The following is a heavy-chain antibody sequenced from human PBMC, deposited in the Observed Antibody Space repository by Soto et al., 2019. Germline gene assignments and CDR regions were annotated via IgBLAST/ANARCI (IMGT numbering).Heavy chain of an antibody. J-gene: IGHJ6*02. D-gene: IGHD4-4*01. V-gene: IGHV4-39*01. CDR3: ARRFGDYSKGEDYYGMDV. CDR1: GGSISSSSYY. CDR2: IYYSGST. Sequence: SETLSLTCTVSGGSISSSSYYWGWIRQPPGKGLEWIGSIYYSGSTYYNPSLKSRVTISVDTSKNQFSLKLSSVTAADTAVYYCARRFGDYSKGEDYYGMDVWGQGTTVTVSS.